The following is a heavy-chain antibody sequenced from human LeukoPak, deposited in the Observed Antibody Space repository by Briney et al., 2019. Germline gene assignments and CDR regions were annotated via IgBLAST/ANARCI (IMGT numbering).Heavy chain of an antibody. CDR3: ARDSGSASWAYS. V-gene: IGHV3-66*02. CDR1: GISVSENY. D-gene: IGHD2-15*01. CDR2: VHRDGSI. Sequence: GASLRLSCAASGISVSENYMSWVRQAPGKGLEWVCVVHRDGSIEYADSVKGRFTISRDIAENTLSLQMNSLRVEDTAVYYCARDSGSASWAYSWGQGTLVTVSS. J-gene: IGHJ4*02.